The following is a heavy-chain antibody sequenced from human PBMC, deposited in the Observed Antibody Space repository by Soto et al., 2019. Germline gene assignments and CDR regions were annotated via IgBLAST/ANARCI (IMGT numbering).Heavy chain of an antibody. CDR3: ARSPVSFWYFDL. D-gene: IGHD4-4*01. J-gene: IGHJ2*01. CDR1: GFSLSDHH. V-gene: IGHV3-72*01. CDR2: TRHKANSYTT. Sequence: EVQLVESGGGLVQPGGSLRLSCAASGFSLSDHHMDWVRQAPGKGLEWVGRTRHKANSYTTEYAASVKCRFTISRDDSKTALYLQRNSLETEETAVYYCARSPVSFWYFDLWGRGTLVTVSS.